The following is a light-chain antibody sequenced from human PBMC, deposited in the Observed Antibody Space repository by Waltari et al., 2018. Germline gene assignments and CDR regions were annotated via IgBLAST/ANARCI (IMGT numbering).Light chain of an antibody. CDR3: SSYITTNTLEL. CDR1: SSDVGTCNS. CDR2: DVS. V-gene: IGLV2-14*03. J-gene: IGLJ3*02. Sequence: QSALTQPPSVSGSPGQSITLSCTATSSDVGTCNSVSWYQQHPGKAPKLLIYDVSYRPSGVSYRFSGSKSGNTASLTISGLQAEDGADYYCSSYITTNTLELFGGGTSLTVL.